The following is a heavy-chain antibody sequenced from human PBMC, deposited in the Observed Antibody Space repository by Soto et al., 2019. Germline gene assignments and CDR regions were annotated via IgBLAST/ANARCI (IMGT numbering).Heavy chain of an antibody. CDR1: GGSISSGDYY. V-gene: IGHV4-31*03. CDR3: ARTYSSRWPFDY. Sequence: QVQLQESGPGLVKPSQTLSLTCTVSGGSISSGDYYWSWIREHPGKGLEWIGYIYYSGSTYYNPSLKSRVTISVHTSMNQFSLKLSSVTAADTAVYYCARTYSSRWPFDYWGQGTLVTVSS. CDR2: IYYSGST. J-gene: IGHJ4*02. D-gene: IGHD6-13*01.